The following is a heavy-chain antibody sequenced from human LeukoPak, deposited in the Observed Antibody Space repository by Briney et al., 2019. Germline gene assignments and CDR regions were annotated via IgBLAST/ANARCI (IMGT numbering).Heavy chain of an antibody. D-gene: IGHD2-15*01. CDR1: GYTFTSYD. CDR2: MNPNSGNT. CDR3: ARVIPGSRLRVVVVRRWFDP. V-gene: IGHV1-8*01. Sequence: GASVTVSCKASGYTFTSYDINWVRQATGQGLEWMGWMNPNSGNTGYAQKFQGRVTMTRNTSISTAYMELSSLRSEDTAVYYCARVIPGSRLRVVVVRRWFDPWGQGTLVTVSS. J-gene: IGHJ5*02.